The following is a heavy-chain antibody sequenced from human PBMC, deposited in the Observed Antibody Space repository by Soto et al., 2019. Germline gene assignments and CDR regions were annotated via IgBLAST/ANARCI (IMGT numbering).Heavy chain of an antibody. Sequence: PAGSLTLSCATARFTFSSYGVHWVRQAATWVLERVAFISYDGSNKYYADSVKGRFTISRDNSKNTLYLQMNSLRAEDTAVFYCAKGPAIVLVPAAMNYYYGMDVWGQGT. CDR3: AKGPAIVLVPAAMNYYYGMDV. CDR1: RFTFSSYG. CDR2: ISYDGSNK. V-gene: IGHV3-30*18. D-gene: IGHD2-2*01. J-gene: IGHJ6*02.